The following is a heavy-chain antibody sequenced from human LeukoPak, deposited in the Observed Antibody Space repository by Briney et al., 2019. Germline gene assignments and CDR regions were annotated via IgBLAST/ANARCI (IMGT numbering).Heavy chain of an antibody. Sequence: PSETLSLTCTVSGGSISSYYWSWIRQPAGKGLEWIGRIYTSGSTNYNPSLKSRVTMSVDTSKNQYSLKLSSVTAADTAVYYCARVRYDSSGYDAFDIWGQGKMVTVSS. V-gene: IGHV4-4*07. CDR3: ARVRYDSSGYDAFDI. J-gene: IGHJ3*02. D-gene: IGHD3-22*01. CDR1: GGSISSYY. CDR2: IYTSGST.